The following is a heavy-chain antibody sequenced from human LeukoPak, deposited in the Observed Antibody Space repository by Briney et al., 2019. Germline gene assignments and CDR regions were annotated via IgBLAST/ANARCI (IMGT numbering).Heavy chain of an antibody. V-gene: IGHV1-69*13. CDR1: GYTFTGYY. D-gene: IGHD6-13*01. CDR3: ARDGRQQLVLGAFDI. J-gene: IGHJ3*02. Sequence: SVKVSCKASGYTFTGYYMHWVRQAPGQGLEWMGGIIPIFGTANYAQKFQGRVTITADESTSTAYMELSSLRSEDTAVYYCARDGRQQLVLGAFDIWGQGTMVTVSS. CDR2: IIPIFGTA.